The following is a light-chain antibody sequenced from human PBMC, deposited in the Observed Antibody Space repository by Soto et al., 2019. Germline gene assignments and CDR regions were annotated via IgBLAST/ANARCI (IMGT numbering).Light chain of an antibody. J-gene: IGLJ1*01. V-gene: IGLV1-51*01. CDR2: DST. CDR1: SFNIGKNY. Sequence: QSVLTQPPSVSAAPGQKVTITCSGSSFNIGKNYVSWYNQLPGTAPKLLFYDSTQRPLGIPDRVSDSKSGTSATLGITGLQTGYACDYYCATLDSSLSAYVFGTGTKLTVL. CDR3: ATLDSSLSAYV.